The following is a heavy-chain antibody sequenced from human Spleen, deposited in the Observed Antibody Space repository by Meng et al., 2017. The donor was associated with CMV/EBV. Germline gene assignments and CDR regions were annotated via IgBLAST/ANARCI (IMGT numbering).Heavy chain of an antibody. Sequence: GGSLRLSCAASGFTFRNQWMHWVRQAPGKGLVWVSRINTDATSTRYADSVKGRFTISRDNAKNTLYLQMNSLRAEDTALYYCARASYDLSAGYYVDYWGQGTLVTVSS. CDR2: INTDATST. J-gene: IGHJ4*02. V-gene: IGHV3-74*01. CDR3: ARASYDLSAGYYVDY. D-gene: IGHD3-9*01. CDR1: GFTFRNQW.